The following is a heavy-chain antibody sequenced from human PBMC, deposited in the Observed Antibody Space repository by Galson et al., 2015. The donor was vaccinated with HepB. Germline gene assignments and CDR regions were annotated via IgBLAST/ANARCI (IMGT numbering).Heavy chain of an antibody. J-gene: IGHJ4*02. CDR3: ATGGECNGGSCYEGC. D-gene: IGHD2-15*01. CDR2: IIPIFGIP. V-gene: IGHV1-69*10. CDR1: GGTFSSYA. Sequence: SVKVSCKASGGTFSSYAISWVRQAPGQGLEWMGGIIPIFGIPNYAQKFQGRVTITADKSTSTAYMELSSLRSEDTAVYYCATGGECNGGSCYEGCWGQGTLVTVSS.